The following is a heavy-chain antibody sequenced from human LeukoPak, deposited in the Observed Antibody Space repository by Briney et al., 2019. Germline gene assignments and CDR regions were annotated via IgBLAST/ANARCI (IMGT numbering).Heavy chain of an antibody. J-gene: IGHJ5*02. CDR3: ARAPEFSSGWLFDL. CDR1: GGSLSGFF. V-gene: IGHV4-34*01. CDR2: INYSGNT. Sequence: SETLSLTCAVSGGSLSGFFWTWIRQSPGKGLEWIGEINYSGNTKYNPSLESRATISADTSKNHLSLHLTSVTAADTAVYYCARAPEFSSGWLFDLWGQGTLITVST. D-gene: IGHD6-19*01.